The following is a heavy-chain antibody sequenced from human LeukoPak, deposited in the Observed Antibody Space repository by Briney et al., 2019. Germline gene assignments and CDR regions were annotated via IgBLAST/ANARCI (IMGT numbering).Heavy chain of an antibody. J-gene: IGHJ4*02. Sequence: GGSLRLSCAVPGFTFDDYAMNWVRQTPGKGLEWVSGINWNSGSIGYADSVKGRFTISRDNSKNTVYLQMNNLRAEDTAVYYCARDDLGIDYWGQGTLVTVSS. CDR2: INWNSGSI. CDR3: ARDDLGIDY. V-gene: IGHV3-9*01. D-gene: IGHD7-27*01. CDR1: GFTFDDYA.